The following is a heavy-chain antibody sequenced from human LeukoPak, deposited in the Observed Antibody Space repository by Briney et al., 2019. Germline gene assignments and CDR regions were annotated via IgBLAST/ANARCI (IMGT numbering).Heavy chain of an antibody. J-gene: IGHJ5*02. CDR3: ARVAYYYDSSGDNWFDP. D-gene: IGHD3-22*01. Sequence: SETLSLTCGVSGGSISSGGYSWSWIRQPPGKGLEWIGYIYHSGSTYYNPSLKSRVTISVDRSKNQFSLKLSSVTAADTAVYYCARVAYYYDSSGDNWFDPWGQGTLVTVSS. V-gene: IGHV4-30-2*01. CDR1: GGSISSGGYS. CDR2: IYHSGST.